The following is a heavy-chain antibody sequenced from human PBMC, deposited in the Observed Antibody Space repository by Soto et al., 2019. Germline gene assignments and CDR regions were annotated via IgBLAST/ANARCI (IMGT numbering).Heavy chain of an antibody. CDR3: ARDPMGRYYGSRSDYFDY. D-gene: IGHD3-10*01. V-gene: IGHV3-30-3*01. CDR2: ISYDGSNN. Sequence: QVQLVESGGGVVQPGRSLRLSCAASGFTFSSYAMHWVRQAPGKGLEWVAVISYDGSNNYYAESVKGRFTISRDNSKNTRDLPMNSLRGEATAVYCCARDPMGRYYGSRSDYFDYWGQGTLVTVSS. CDR1: GFTFSSYA. J-gene: IGHJ4*02.